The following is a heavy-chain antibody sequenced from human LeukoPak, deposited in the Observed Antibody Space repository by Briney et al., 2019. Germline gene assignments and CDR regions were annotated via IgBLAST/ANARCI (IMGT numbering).Heavy chain of an antibody. V-gene: IGHV3-72*01. Sequence: GGSLRLSCAASGFIFGDYIMDWVRQAPGKGLEWVGRIRRKDKSYSTQYAPSVEGRFSISRDDSKSSVYLQMNSLKTEDTAVYYCSRDGSRSSQSAFDIWGQGTKVTVSS. CDR2: IRRKDKSYST. CDR1: GFIFGDYI. CDR3: SRDGSRSSQSAFDI. D-gene: IGHD6-19*01. J-gene: IGHJ3*02.